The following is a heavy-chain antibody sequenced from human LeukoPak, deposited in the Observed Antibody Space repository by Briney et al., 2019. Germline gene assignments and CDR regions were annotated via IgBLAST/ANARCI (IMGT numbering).Heavy chain of an antibody. CDR1: GGSISSGSYY. D-gene: IGHD6-19*01. CDR3: AREPNSSGWYYFDY. Sequence: SETLSLTCTVSGGSISSGSYYWSWIRQPAGKGLERIGRIYTSGSTNYNPSLKSRVTISVDTSKNQFSLKLSSVTAADTAVYYCAREPNSSGWYYFDYWGQGTLVTVSS. J-gene: IGHJ4*02. CDR2: IYTSGST. V-gene: IGHV4-61*02.